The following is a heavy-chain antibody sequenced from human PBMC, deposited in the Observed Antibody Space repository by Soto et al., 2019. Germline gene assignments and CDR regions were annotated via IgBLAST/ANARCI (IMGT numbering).Heavy chain of an antibody. Sequence: GESLKISCQGSGYSFTTYWIVWVRQMPGKGLECMGVIYPDDSDTKYSPSFEGHVTISADKSISTAYLQWSSLKASDSAVYYCARLSRASFALDVWGQGTTVTVSS. CDR2: IYPDDSDT. CDR1: GYSFTTYW. D-gene: IGHD3-16*01. CDR3: ARLSRASFALDV. V-gene: IGHV5-51*01. J-gene: IGHJ6*02.